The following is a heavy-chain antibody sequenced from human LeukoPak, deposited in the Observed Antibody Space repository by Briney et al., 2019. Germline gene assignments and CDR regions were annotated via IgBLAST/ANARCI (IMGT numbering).Heavy chain of an antibody. CDR2: IYYSGGT. CDR1: GGSISSYY. D-gene: IGHD6-19*01. J-gene: IGHJ4*02. V-gene: IGHV4-59*08. Sequence: ASETLSLTCTVSGGSISSYYWSWIRQPPGKGLEWIGYIYYSGGTNYNPSLKSRVTISVDTSKNQFSLKLSSVTAADTAAYYCARHPRPDIAVAIEGFDYWGQGTLVTVSS. CDR3: ARHPRPDIAVAIEGFDY.